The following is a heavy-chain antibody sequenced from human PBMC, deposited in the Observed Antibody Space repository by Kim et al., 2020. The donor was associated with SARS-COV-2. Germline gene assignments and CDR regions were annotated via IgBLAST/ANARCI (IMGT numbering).Heavy chain of an antibody. CDR3: AREFSYYFYYMDV. Sequence: SETLSLTCGVTGGSLTYYYWSWVHQAPGEGLEWIGEIDHLGRANYNPSLRGRVTMSVDTSREQFSLKVVSMTAADTAVYYCAREFSYYFYYMDVWGKGTTVTVSS. V-gene: IGHV4-34*01. CDR1: GGSLTYYY. CDR2: IDHLGRA. J-gene: IGHJ6*03.